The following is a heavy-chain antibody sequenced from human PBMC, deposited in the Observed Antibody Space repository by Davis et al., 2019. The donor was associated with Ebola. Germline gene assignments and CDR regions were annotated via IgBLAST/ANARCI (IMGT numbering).Heavy chain of an antibody. D-gene: IGHD6-25*01. J-gene: IGHJ6*02. CDR3: ARDAASSSLHPPGAGRQYYYGMDV. CDR1: GFTFSSYA. Sequence: PGGSLRLSCAASGFTFSSYAMSWVRQAPGEGLEWVANIKQDGSERYYVDSVKGRFTISRDNAKNSLYLQMNSLRAEDTAVYYCARDAASSSLHPPGAGRQYYYGMDVWGQGTTVTVSS. V-gene: IGHV3-7*03. CDR2: IKQDGSER.